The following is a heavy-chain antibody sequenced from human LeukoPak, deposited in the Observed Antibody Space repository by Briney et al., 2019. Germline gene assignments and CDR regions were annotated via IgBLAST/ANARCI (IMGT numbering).Heavy chain of an antibody. CDR3: ARLPTEITTRAEFDY. D-gene: IGHD5-24*01. CDR2: IYPGDSDT. CDR1: GYRSTNYW. V-gene: IGHV5-51*01. Sequence: GESLKISCKGSGYRSTNYWIGWVRHMPGKGLEWMGIIYPGDSDTRYSPSFQGQVSFSADKSISTAYLQWSSLKASDTAMFYCARLPTEITTRAEFDYWGQGTLVTVSS. J-gene: IGHJ4*02.